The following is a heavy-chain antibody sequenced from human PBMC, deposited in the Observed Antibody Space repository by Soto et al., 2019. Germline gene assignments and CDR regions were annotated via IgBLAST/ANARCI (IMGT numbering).Heavy chain of an antibody. Sequence: ASVKVSCKASGYTFSSSGFTWVRQAPGQGLEWMGWISANSGNTNYAQKLQGRVTMTTDTSTSTAYMELRGLTAEDTAIYYCVRGGGGGLFDPWGQGTMVTVSS. CDR3: VRGGGGGLFDP. CDR2: ISANSGNT. V-gene: IGHV1-18*01. J-gene: IGHJ5*02. CDR1: GYTFSSSG. D-gene: IGHD2-15*01.